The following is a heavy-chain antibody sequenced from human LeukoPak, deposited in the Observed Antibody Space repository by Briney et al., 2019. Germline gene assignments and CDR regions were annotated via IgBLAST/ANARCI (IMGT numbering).Heavy chain of an antibody. D-gene: IGHD6-6*01. J-gene: IGHJ4*02. V-gene: IGHV3-21*01. Sequence: PGGSLRLSCAASGFTFSSYSMNWVRQAPGKWLEWVSSISSSSSYIYYADSVKGRFTISRDNAKNSLYLQMNSLRAEDTAVYYCASRQYSSSSFDYWGQGTLVTVSS. CDR1: GFTFSSYS. CDR2: ISSSSSYI. CDR3: ASRQYSSSSFDY.